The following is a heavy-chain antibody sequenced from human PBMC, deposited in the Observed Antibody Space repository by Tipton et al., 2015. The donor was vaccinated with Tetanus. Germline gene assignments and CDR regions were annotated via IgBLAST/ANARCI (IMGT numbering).Heavy chain of an antibody. J-gene: IGHJ6*04. CDR1: GFTFKSYT. CDR2: ISGSRLTP. CDR3: AKEALGVLNL. Sequence: SLRLSCTASGFTFKSYTLNWVRQAPGNGLEWVAAISGSRLTPYYADSVKGRFTISRDNSKNTLSLQLNSLRADDTAIYYCAKEALGVLNLWGNGTTVTVSS. D-gene: IGHD1-14*01. V-gene: IGHV3-23*01.